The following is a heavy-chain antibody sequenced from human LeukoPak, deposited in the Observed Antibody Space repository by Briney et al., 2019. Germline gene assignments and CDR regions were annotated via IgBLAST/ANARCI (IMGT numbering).Heavy chain of an antibody. CDR3: AGDGDDYGDYDWFDP. V-gene: IGHV3-21*01. D-gene: IGHD4-17*01. CDR2: ISSSSSYI. Sequence: GGSLRLSCAASGFTFSSYSMNWVRQAPGKGLEWVSSISSSSSYIYHADSVKGRFTISRDNAKNSLYLQMNSLRAEDTAVYYCAGDGDDYGDYDWFDPWGQGTLVTVSS. CDR1: GFTFSSYS. J-gene: IGHJ5*02.